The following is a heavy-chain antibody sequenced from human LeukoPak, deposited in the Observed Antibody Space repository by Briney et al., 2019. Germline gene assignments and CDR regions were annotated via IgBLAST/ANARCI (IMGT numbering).Heavy chain of an antibody. D-gene: IGHD3-10*01. CDR3: ARDRNYFEALHRSY. V-gene: IGHV3-48*01. CDR2: ISSSNNTR. J-gene: IGHJ4*02. Sequence: GGSLRLSCAASGFTFSRYGINWVRQAPGKGLEWISYISSSNNTRRYADSVKGRFTISRDNAKNSVYLQMNSLRAEDTAVYYCARDRNYFEALHRSYWGQGTLVTVSS. CDR1: GFTFSRYG.